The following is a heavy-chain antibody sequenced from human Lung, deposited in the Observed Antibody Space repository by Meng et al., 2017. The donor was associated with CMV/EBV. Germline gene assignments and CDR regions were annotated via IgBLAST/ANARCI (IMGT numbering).Heavy chain of an antibody. Sequence: GGSXRLXCAASGFTFSSYAMHWVRQAPGKGLEWVAVISYDGSNKYYADSVKGRFTISRDNSKNTLYLQMNSLRAEDTAVYYCARDEYIILVSYGMDVWGQGTXVTVSS. CDR1: GFTFSSYA. D-gene: IGHD3-9*01. J-gene: IGHJ6*02. CDR3: ARDEYIILVSYGMDV. V-gene: IGHV3-30-3*01. CDR2: ISYDGSNK.